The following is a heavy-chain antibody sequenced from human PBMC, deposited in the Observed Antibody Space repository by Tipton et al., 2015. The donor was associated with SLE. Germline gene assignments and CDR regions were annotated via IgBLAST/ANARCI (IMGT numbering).Heavy chain of an antibody. CDR3: ARVGRVLAAAGTLDY. J-gene: IGHJ4*02. CDR1: GFTVSSNY. Sequence: SLRLSCAASGFTVSSNYMSWVRQAPGKGLEWVSVIYSGGSTYYADSVKGRFTISRDNSKNTLYLQMNSLRAEDTAVYYCARVGRVLAAAGTLDYWGQGTLVTVSS. V-gene: IGHV3-53*01. D-gene: IGHD6-13*01. CDR2: IYSGGST.